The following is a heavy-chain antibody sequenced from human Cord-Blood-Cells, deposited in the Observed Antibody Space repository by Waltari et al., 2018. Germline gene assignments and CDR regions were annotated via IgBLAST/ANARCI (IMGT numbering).Heavy chain of an antibody. CDR3: ATVDYGDYVARYSGFDP. V-gene: IGHV1-24*01. Sequence: QVQLVQSGAEVKKPGASVQVSCKVSGYTLPSLSMPWVGQAPGKGLEWMGGFDPEDGETIYAQKFQGRVTMTEDTSTDTAYMELSSLRSEDTAVYYCATVDYGDYVARYSGFDPWGQGTLVTVSS. D-gene: IGHD4-17*01. J-gene: IGHJ5*02. CDR1: GYTLPSLS. CDR2: FDPEDGET.